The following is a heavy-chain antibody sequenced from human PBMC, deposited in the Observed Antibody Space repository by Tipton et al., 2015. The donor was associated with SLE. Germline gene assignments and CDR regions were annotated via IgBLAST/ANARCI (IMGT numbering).Heavy chain of an antibody. CDR3: ARGFFHDYWSAEQGRKSFYFDN. D-gene: IGHD3-3*01. V-gene: IGHV4-39*07. Sequence: TLSLTCTVSGGSISSKTYYWGWIRQPPGKGLEWIGSIYYSGSTYYNPSLKSRVTISADTSKNQFSLKLTSVTVADTAMYFCARGFFHDYWSAEQGRKSFYFDNWGQGALVTVSS. J-gene: IGHJ4*02. CDR1: GGSISSKTYY. CDR2: IYYSGST.